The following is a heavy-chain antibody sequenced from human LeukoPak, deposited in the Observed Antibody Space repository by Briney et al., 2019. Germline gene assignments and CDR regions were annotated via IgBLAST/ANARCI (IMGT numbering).Heavy chain of an antibody. Sequence: SETLSLTCTVSGGSISSYYWSWIRQPPGKGLEWIGYIYYSGSTNYNPSLKSRVTISVDTSKNQFSLKLTSVTAADTAVYYCARGDYVSSWEYNWFDPWGQGTLVTVSS. V-gene: IGHV4-59*08. CDR2: IYYSGST. CDR1: GGSISSYY. CDR3: ARGDYVSSWEYNWFDP. D-gene: IGHD6-13*01. J-gene: IGHJ5*02.